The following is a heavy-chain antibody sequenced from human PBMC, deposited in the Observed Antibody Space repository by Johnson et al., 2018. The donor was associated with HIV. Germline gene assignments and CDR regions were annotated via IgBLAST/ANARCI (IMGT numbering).Heavy chain of an antibody. CDR3: ARALGATYAFDI. J-gene: IGHJ3*02. CDR1: GFTFRNYA. CDR2: ISYDGSNK. V-gene: IGHV3-30*14. Sequence: VQLVESGGGVVQPGTSLRLSCAASGFTFRNYAMHWVRQAPGKGLEWVAVISYDGSNKYYADSVKGRFTISRDNSKNSLYLQMNSLRAGDTAVYYCARALGATYAFDIWGQGTMVTVSS. D-gene: IGHD1-26*01.